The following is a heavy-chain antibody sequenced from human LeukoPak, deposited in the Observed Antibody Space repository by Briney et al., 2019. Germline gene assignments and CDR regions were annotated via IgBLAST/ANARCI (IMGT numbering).Heavy chain of an antibody. CDR1: GGSIISGGSY. CDR2: IYYSGST. Sequence: SETLSLTCAVSGGSIISGGSYWGWIRQPPGKRLEWIGSIYYSGSTYYNPSLRSRVTISIDTSKNQFSLRLKSVTAADTAVYFCSRRDCSQTDCFYWFFDLWGRGTLLTVSS. V-gene: IGHV4-39*07. D-gene: IGHD2-21*01. J-gene: IGHJ2*01. CDR3: SRRDCSQTDCFYWFFDL.